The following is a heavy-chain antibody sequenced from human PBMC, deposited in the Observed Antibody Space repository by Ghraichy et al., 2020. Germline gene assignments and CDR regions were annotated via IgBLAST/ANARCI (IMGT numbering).Heavy chain of an antibody. CDR1: GFTFSSYS. CDR2: ISSSSSYI. CDR3: ARAVNYYYDSSGYPVGY. V-gene: IGHV3-21*01. Sequence: GGSLRLSCAASGFTFSSYSMNWVRQAPGKGLEWVSSISSSSSYIYYADSVKGRFTISRDNAKNSLYLQMNSLRAEDTAVYYCARAVNYYYDSSGYPVGYWGQGTLVTVSS. J-gene: IGHJ4*02. D-gene: IGHD3-22*01.